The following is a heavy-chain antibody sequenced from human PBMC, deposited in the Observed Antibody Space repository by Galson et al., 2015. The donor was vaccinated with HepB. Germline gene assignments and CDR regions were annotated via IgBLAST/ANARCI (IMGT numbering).Heavy chain of an antibody. CDR3: ARDVGIAAAGGVIYYFDY. D-gene: IGHD6-13*01. Sequence: SLRLSCAASGFTFSSYWMSWVRQAPGKGLEWVANIKQDGSEKYYVDSVKGRFTISRDNAKNSLYLQMNSLRAEDTAVYYCARDVGIAAAGGVIYYFDYWGQGTLVTVSS. V-gene: IGHV3-7*03. CDR2: IKQDGSEK. J-gene: IGHJ4*02. CDR1: GFTFSSYW.